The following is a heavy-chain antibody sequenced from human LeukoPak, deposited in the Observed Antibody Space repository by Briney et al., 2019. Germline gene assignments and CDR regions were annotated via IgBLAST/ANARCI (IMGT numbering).Heavy chain of an antibody. D-gene: IGHD3-22*01. J-gene: IGHJ4*02. CDR1: GYTFTSYD. Sequence: ASVKVSCKASGYTFTSYDINWVRQATGQGLEWMGGFDPEDGETIYAQKFQGRVTMTEDTSTDTAYMELSSLRSEDTAVYYCATGLSGYYYQSGHFDYWGQGTLVTVSS. CDR2: FDPEDGET. V-gene: IGHV1-24*01. CDR3: ATGLSGYYYQSGHFDY.